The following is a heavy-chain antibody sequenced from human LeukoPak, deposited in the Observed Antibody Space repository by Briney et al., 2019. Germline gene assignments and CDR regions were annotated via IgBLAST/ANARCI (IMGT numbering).Heavy chain of an antibody. V-gene: IGHV4-4*07. CDR2: IYTSGTT. D-gene: IGHD3-3*01. J-gene: IGHJ6*04. CDR3: ARVFHD. CDR1: RGSISSDY. Sequence: PSETLSLTCTVSRGSISSDYWSWLRQPAGKGLEGIGLIYTSGTTNYNPSLTSRVTMSLDTSKNQFSLKLNSVTAADTAVYYCARVFHDWGKGTTVTVSS.